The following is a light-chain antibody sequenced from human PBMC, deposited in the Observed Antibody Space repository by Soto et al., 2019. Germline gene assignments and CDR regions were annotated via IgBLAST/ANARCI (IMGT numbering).Light chain of an antibody. CDR3: QSYDSTLSLYV. CDR2: ANS. Sequence: QSVLTQPPSVSGAPGQRVTISCTGSSSNIGAGYDVHWYQQLPGTAPSLLIYANSNRPSGVPDRFSGSKSGTSASLAITGLQAEDEADYYCQSYDSTLSLYVFGTGTKVTVL. J-gene: IGLJ1*01. CDR1: SSNIGAGYD. V-gene: IGLV1-40*01.